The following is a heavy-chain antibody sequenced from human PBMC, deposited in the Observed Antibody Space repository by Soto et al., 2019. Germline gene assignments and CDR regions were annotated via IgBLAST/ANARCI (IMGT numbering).Heavy chain of an antibody. V-gene: IGHV3-23*01. CDR1: GFTFSSYA. Sequence: SGGSLRLSCAASGFTFSSYAMSCVRQAPGKGLEWVSAISGSGGSTYYADSVKGRFTISRDNSKNTLYLQMNSLRAEDTAVYYCARGWGSSWYFTFDCWGQGTLVTVSS. CDR3: ARGWGSSWYFTFDC. J-gene: IGHJ4*02. D-gene: IGHD6-13*01. CDR2: ISGSGGST.